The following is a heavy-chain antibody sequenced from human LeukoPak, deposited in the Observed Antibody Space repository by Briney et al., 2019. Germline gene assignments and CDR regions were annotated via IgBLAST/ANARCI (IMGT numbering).Heavy chain of an antibody. V-gene: IGHV4-30-2*01. CDR3: ARGYSDYPYFLDY. Sequence: TSQTLSLTCAVSGGSISSGTYSWNWIRQPPGEGLEWIGYIFHSGNTYYNPSLKSRVTISVDRSKTQFSLKLSSVTAADTAVYYCARGYSDYPYFLDYWGQGSLVTVSS. CDR1: GGSISSGTYS. CDR2: IFHSGNT. J-gene: IGHJ4*02. D-gene: IGHD5-12*01.